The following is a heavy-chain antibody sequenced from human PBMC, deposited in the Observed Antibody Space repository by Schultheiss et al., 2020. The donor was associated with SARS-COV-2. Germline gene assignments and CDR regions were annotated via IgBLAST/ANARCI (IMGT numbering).Heavy chain of an antibody. V-gene: IGHV1-8*02. CDR2: MNPNSGNT. Sequence: ASVKVSCKASGGTFSSYAISWVRQATGQGLEWMGWMNPNSGNTGYAQKFQGRVTMTRNTSISTAYMELSSLRSEDTAVYYCARAPHYDILTGYYGANWFDPWGQGTLVTVSS. CDR1: GGTFSSYA. CDR3: ARAPHYDILTGYYGANWFDP. D-gene: IGHD3-9*01. J-gene: IGHJ5*02.